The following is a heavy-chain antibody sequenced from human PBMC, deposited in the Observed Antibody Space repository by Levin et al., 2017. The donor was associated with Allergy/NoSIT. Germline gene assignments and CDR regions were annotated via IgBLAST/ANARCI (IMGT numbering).Heavy chain of an antibody. CDR1: GGSISSSNW. CDR2: IFHSGST. V-gene: IGHV4-4*02. CDR3: AREATSAAFDI. D-gene: IGHD5-12*01. Sequence: SCAVSGGSISSSNWWSWVRQPPGKGLEWIGEIFHSGSTNYNPSLKSRVSISLDKSKNQLSLKLSSVTAADTAVYYCAREATSAAFDIWGQGTMVTVSS. J-gene: IGHJ3*02.